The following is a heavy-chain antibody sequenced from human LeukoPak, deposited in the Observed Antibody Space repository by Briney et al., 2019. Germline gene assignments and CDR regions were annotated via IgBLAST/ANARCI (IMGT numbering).Heavy chain of an antibody. CDR3: AKAGGYSSGQFDY. V-gene: IGHV3-9*01. Sequence: GGSLRLSCAASGFTFDDYAMHWVRQAPGKGLEWVSGISWNSGSIGYADSVKGRFTISRDNAKNSLYLQMNSLRAEDTALYYCAKAGGYSSGQFDYWGQGTLVTVSS. CDR1: GFTFDDYA. CDR2: ISWNSGSI. D-gene: IGHD6-19*01. J-gene: IGHJ4*02.